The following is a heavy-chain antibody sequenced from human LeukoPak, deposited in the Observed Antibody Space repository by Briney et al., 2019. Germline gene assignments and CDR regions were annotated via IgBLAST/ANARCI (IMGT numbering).Heavy chain of an antibody. D-gene: IGHD3-10*01. CDR2: MNPNSGNT. Sequence: ASVTVSCKASGYTFTSYDINWVRQATGQGLEWMGWMNPNSGNTGYAQKFQGRVTMTRNTSISTAYMELSSLRSEDTAVYYCARPLRGVRNWFDPWGQGTLVTVSS. CDR1: GYTFTSYD. CDR3: ARPLRGVRNWFDP. V-gene: IGHV1-8*01. J-gene: IGHJ5*02.